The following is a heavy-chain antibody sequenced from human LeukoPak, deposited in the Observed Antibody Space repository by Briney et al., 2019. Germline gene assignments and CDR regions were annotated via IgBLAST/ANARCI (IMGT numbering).Heavy chain of an antibody. CDR1: GVSISSYS. D-gene: IGHD5-12*01. J-gene: IGHJ3*02. V-gene: IGHV4-4*07. Sequence: SETLSLTCIVSGVSISSYSWTWIRQPAGEGLEWIGRIYTSGTTNYEPSLKSRVTMSVDTSKNQFSLQLSSVTAADTAVYYCAGEAGGGYARAFDIWGQGTMVTVSS. CDR2: IYTSGTT. CDR3: AGEAGGGYARAFDI.